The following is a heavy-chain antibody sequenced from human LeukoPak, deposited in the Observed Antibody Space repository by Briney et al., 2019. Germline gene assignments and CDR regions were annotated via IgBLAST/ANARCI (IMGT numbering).Heavy chain of an antibody. Sequence: ASVNVSCKASGYTFTSYYMHWVRQAPGQGLEWMGIINPSGGSTSYAQKFQGRVTMTRDTSTSTVYMELSSLRSEDTAVYYCAREYYYGSGGPNWFDPWGQGTLVTVSS. J-gene: IGHJ5*02. CDR1: GYTFTSYY. V-gene: IGHV1-46*01. CDR3: AREYYYGSGGPNWFDP. D-gene: IGHD3-10*01. CDR2: INPSGGST.